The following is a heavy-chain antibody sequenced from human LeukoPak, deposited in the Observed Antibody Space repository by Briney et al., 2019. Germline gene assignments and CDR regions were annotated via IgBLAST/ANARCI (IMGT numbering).Heavy chain of an antibody. J-gene: IGHJ4*02. CDR1: GFTFSSYG. D-gene: IGHD3-10*01. Sequence: GGSLRLSCAASGFTFSSYGMHWVRQAPGKGLEWVAFIRYDGSNKYYADSVKGRFTTSRDNSKNTLYLQMNSLRAEDTAVYYCAKGRYYYGSAQGYWGQGTLVTVSS. V-gene: IGHV3-30*02. CDR3: AKGRYYYGSAQGY. CDR2: IRYDGSNK.